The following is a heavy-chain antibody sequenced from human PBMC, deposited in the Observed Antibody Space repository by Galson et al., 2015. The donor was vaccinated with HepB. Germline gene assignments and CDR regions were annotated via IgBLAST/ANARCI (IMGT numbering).Heavy chain of an antibody. J-gene: IGHJ4*02. CDR1: GFTFSSYA. CDR3: AKVGAHTWIQLWLGFDY. V-gene: IGHV3-23*01. Sequence: SLRLSCAASGFTFSSYAMSWVRQAPGKGLEWVSAISGSGGSTYYADSVKGRFTISRDNSKNTLYLQMNSLRAEDTAVYYCAKVGAHTWIQLWLGFDYWGQGPWSPSPQ. D-gene: IGHD5-18*01. CDR2: ISGSGGST.